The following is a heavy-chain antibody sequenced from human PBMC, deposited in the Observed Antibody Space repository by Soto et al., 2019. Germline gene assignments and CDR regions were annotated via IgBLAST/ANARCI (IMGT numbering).Heavy chain of an antibody. Sequence: ASACMLRTCSMSVCRQAPGKRLEWVSTISSGGDNTYSADSVKGRFTISRDNSKNTLYLQMNSLRAEDTAVYDCAKDFVCDMRGRQARDVWGPGT. CDR2: ISSGGDNT. CDR3: AKDFVCDMRGRQARDV. J-gene: IGHJ6*01. V-gene: IGHV3-23*01. D-gene: IGHD1-26*01. CDR1: ACMLRTCS.